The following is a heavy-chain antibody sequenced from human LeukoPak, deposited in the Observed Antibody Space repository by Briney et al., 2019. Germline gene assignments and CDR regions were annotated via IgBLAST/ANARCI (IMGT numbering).Heavy chain of an antibody. CDR3: ARDERGESFDY. CDR2: VYTSGST. V-gene: IGHV4-4*07. D-gene: IGHD2-21*01. CDR1: GVSITSYY. Sequence: SETLSLTCTVSGVSITSYYWSWIRQPAGKGLEWIGRVYTSGSTNYNPSLKSRVTISVDTSKNQFSLKLSSVTAADTAVYYCARDERGESFDYWGQGTLVTVSS. J-gene: IGHJ4*02.